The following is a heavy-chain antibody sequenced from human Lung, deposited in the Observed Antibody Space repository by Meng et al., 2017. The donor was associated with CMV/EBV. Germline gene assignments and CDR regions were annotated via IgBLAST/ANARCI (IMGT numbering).Heavy chain of an antibody. Sequence: GESLKISCAASGFTFSNAWMSWVRQAPGKGLEWVGRIKSKTDGGTTDYAVPVKGRFTISRDDSKNTLYLQMNSLKTEDTAVYYCTTVLGTSYPYGMDVWGQGXTVTVSS. CDR2: IKSKTDGGTT. CDR1: GFTFSNAW. J-gene: IGHJ6*02. D-gene: IGHD1-26*01. V-gene: IGHV3-15*01. CDR3: TTVLGTSYPYGMDV.